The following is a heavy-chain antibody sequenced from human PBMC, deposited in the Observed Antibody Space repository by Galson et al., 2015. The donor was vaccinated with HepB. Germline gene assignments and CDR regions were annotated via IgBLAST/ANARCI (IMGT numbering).Heavy chain of an antibody. V-gene: IGHV1-3*04. CDR2: VNTVNGHT. J-gene: IGHJ6*02. CDR3: ARDPHYEILTGYNGGMDV. D-gene: IGHD3-9*01. Sequence: SVKVSCKASGYTFSTYNMHWVRQAPGQSLEWMGWVNTVNGHTKYSRKFQARVTITRDSSASTAYMELSSLTSEDTAIYYCARDPHYEILTGYNGGMDVWGQGTTVTVSS. CDR1: GYTFSTYN.